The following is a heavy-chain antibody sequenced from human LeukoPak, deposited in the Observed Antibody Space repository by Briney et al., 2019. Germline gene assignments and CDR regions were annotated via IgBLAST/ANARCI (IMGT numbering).Heavy chain of an antibody. J-gene: IGHJ4*02. Sequence: PGGAPRLSCAASGFPFKDYYMSWVPPAPGKGLEWVSYISSSSSYTNYADSVKGRFTISRDNAKNSLYLQMNSLRAEDTAVYYCARDRGNDYWGQGTLVTVSS. CDR3: ARDRGNDY. V-gene: IGHV3-11*05. D-gene: IGHD3-10*01. CDR2: ISSSSSYT. CDR1: GFPFKDYY.